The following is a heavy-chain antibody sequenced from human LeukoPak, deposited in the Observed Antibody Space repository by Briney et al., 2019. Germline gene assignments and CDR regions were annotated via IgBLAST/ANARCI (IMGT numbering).Heavy chain of an antibody. Sequence: PSETLSLTCTVSGGSISSSSYYWGWIRQPPGKGLEWIGSIYYSGSTYYNPSLKSRVTISVDTSKNQFSLKLSSVTAADTAVYYCARRGSATVDYYFDYWGQGTLVTVSS. J-gene: IGHJ4*02. V-gene: IGHV4-39*01. D-gene: IGHD4-23*01. CDR2: IYYSGST. CDR3: ARRGSATVDYYFDY. CDR1: GGSISSSSYY.